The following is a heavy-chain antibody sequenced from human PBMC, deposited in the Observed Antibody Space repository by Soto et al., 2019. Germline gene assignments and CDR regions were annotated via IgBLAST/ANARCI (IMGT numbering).Heavy chain of an antibody. CDR3: ASLTSWSQEYYYGMDV. V-gene: IGHV3-49*03. D-gene: IGHD2-2*01. CDR1: GFTFGDFG. J-gene: IGHJ6*02. CDR2: IRSKGYGGTT. Sequence: GGSLRLSCTGSGFTFGDFGMSWFRQAPGKGLEWLSFIRSKGYGGTTESAASVRGRFITSRDDSKSIAYLQMNSLKTEDTAVYYCASLTSWSQEYYYGMDVWGQGTTVTVS.